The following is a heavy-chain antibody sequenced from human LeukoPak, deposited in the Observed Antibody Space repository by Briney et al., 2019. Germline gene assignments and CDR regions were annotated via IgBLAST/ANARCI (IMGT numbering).Heavy chain of an antibody. CDR1: GGSIRGYY. CDR3: AGEGVAAAGAFDN. V-gene: IGHV4-59*01. Sequence: TSETLSLTCTVSGGSIRGYYWSWIRQPPGKGLEWIAHMYYSGSSKYNPYLKSRATISRDTSKNQFSLKLTSVTVADTAVYFCAGEGVAAAGAFDNWGQGTLVTVSA. CDR2: MYYSGSS. J-gene: IGHJ4*02. D-gene: IGHD6-13*01.